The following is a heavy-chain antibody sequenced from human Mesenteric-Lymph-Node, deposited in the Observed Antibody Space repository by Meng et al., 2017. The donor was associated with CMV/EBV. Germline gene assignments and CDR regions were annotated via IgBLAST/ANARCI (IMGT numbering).Heavy chain of an antibody. V-gene: IGHV3-21*01. CDR1: GFTFSSYS. CDR2: ISTSSTYM. Sequence: GESLKISCAASGFTFSSYSMNWVRQAPGKGLEWVSSISTSSTYMHYADSLKGRFTISRDNAKNSLYLQMNSLRVEDTAVYCCAREKGPREALDYWGQGTLVTVSS. J-gene: IGHJ4*02. CDR3: AREKGPREALDY.